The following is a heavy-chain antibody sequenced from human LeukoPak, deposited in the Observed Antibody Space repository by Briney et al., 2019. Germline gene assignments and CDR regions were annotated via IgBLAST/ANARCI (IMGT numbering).Heavy chain of an antibody. CDR3: AKYSSSSTNIDY. V-gene: IGHV3-23*01. Sequence: GGSLRLSCAASGFTFSSYAMIWVRQAPGKGLEWVSAISGSGGSTYYADSVKGRFTISRDNSKNTLYLQMNSLRAEDTAVYYCAKYSSSSTNIDYWGQGTLVTVSS. J-gene: IGHJ4*02. CDR2: ISGSGGST. D-gene: IGHD6-6*01. CDR1: GFTFSSYA.